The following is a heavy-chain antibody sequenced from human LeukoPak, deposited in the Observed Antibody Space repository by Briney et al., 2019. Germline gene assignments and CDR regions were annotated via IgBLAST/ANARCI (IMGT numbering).Heavy chain of an antibody. J-gene: IGHJ4*02. D-gene: IGHD3-16*02. CDR2: INHSGST. CDR3: ARGAYDYVWGSYRQTFDY. CDR1: GGSISSYC. Sequence: SETLSLTCTVSGGSISSYCWSWIRQPPGKGLEWIGEINHSGSTNYNPSLKSRVTISVDTSKNQFSLKLSSVTAADTAVYYCARGAYDYVWGSYRQTFDYWGQGTLVTVSS. V-gene: IGHV4-34*01.